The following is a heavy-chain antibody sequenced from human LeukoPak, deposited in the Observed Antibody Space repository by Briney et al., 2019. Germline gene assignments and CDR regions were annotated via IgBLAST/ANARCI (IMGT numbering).Heavy chain of an antibody. CDR3: AREHSSSWDQFDY. CDR1: GYSFVGYG. J-gene: IGHJ4*02. V-gene: IGHV1-18*01. D-gene: IGHD6-13*01. Sequence: GASVKVSCKASGYSFVGYGITWVRQAPGQGLEWMGWFNPENGNTNYAQKVQGRVTMTADTSTSTSYMELRSLRSDDAAVYYCAREHSSSWDQFDYWGPGTLVTVSS. CDR2: FNPENGNT.